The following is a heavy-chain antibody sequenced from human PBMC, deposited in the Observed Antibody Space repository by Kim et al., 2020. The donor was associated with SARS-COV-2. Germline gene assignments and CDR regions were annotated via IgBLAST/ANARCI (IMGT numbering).Heavy chain of an antibody. J-gene: IGHJ6*03. Sequence: SETLSLTCTVSGGSISSGDYYWSWIRQPPGKGLEWIGYIYYSGSTYYNPSLKSRVTISVDTSKNQFSLKLSSVTAADTAVYYCARVHYDFWSGPTSDYYYYYYMDVWGKGTTVTVSS. CDR3: ARVHYDFWSGPTSDYYYYYYMDV. CDR2: IYYSGST. V-gene: IGHV4-30-4*01. CDR1: GGSISSGDYY. D-gene: IGHD3-3*01.